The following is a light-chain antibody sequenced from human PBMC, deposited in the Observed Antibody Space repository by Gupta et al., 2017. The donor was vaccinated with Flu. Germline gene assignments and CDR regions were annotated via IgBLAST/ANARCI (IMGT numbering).Light chain of an antibody. CDR1: SNIGSNF. V-gene: IGLV1-47*01. CDR3: SAWDDSLSGLVV. CDR2: RND. J-gene: IGLJ2*01. Sequence: SNIGSNFVYWYPQFPGTAPKLLIYRNDQRPSGVPDRFSGSKSGTSASLAISGLRSEDEAEYYCSAWDDSLSGLVVFGGGTKLTVL.